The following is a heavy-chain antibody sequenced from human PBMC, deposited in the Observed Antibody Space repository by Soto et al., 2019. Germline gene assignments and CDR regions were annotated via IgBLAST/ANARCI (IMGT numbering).Heavy chain of an antibody. J-gene: IGHJ6*03. V-gene: IGHV3-9*01. D-gene: IGHD2-15*01. CDR3: AKENQIVVVVAATRYYYYYMDV. CDR1: GFTFDDYA. CDR2: ISWNSGSI. Sequence: GGSLRLSCAASGFTFDDYAMHLVRQAPGKGLEWVSGISWNSGSIGYADSVKGRFTISRDNAKNSLYLRMNSLRAEDTALYYCAKENQIVVVVAATRYYYYYMDVWGKGTTVTVSS.